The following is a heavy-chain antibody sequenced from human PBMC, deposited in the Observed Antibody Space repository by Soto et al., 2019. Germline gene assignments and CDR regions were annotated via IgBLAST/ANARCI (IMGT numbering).Heavy chain of an antibody. J-gene: IGHJ3*01. Sequence: QVQLLESGGGVVQPGRPLSLSCVGPGFDFINFGLPWVRQPPGKERERVAVVSHVANNRYHQDSVKGRFIISRDNSKKTLYLQMNRLKTEDSAIYFFVKEEETSRNVDWSSWAFDVWGQGTVVTVSS. CDR3: VKEEETSRNVDWSSWAFDV. V-gene: IGHV3-30*18. CDR2: VSHVANNR. D-gene: IGHD3-9*01. CDR1: GFDFINFG.